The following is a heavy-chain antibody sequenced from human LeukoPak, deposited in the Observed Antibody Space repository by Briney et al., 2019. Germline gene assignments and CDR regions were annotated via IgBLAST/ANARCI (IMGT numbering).Heavy chain of an antibody. CDR3: ATHSSGWDNWFDP. Sequence: PGGSLKISCKGSGCSFTSYWIGWVRQMPGKGLEWMGIIYPGDSDTRYSPSFQGQVTISADKSISTAYLQWSSLKASDTAMYYCATHSSGWDNWFDPWGQGTLVTVSS. CDR1: GCSFTSYW. CDR2: IYPGDSDT. V-gene: IGHV5-51*01. J-gene: IGHJ5*02. D-gene: IGHD6-19*01.